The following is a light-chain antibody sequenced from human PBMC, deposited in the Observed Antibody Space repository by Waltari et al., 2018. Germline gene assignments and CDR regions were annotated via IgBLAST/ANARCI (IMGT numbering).Light chain of an antibody. V-gene: IGLV1-40*01. CDR1: SSNIGAGYD. Sequence: QSVLTQPPSVSGAPGQRVTISCTGSSSNIGAGYDVHWYQQLPGTAPKLLIHGNSNLPSGVPDRFPGSKSGTSASLAITGLQAEDEADYYCQSYDSSLNVFGSGTKVTVL. CDR2: GNS. J-gene: IGLJ6*01. CDR3: QSYDSSLNV.